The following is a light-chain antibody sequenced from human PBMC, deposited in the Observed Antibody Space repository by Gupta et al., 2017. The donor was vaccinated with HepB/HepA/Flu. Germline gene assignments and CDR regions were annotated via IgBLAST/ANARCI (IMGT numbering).Light chain of an antibody. J-gene: IGLJ3*02. Sequence: QVVVTQEPSLTVSPGGTVTLTCGSTTGTVTSGHYPYWLQQKPGHAPRTLIYDTSSKHSWTPARFSGSLLGGKAAMTLSGAQAEEEDYYYCSLSNSYFRVFGGGTKLTVL. CDR3: SLSNSYFRV. V-gene: IGLV7-46*01. CDR1: TGTVTSGHY. CDR2: DTS.